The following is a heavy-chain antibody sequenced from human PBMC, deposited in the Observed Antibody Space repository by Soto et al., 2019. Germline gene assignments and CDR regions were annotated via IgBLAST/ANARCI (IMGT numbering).Heavy chain of an antibody. D-gene: IGHD6-19*01. CDR1: GYTFTSYG. CDR2: ISAYNGNT. Sequence: ASVKVSCKASGYTFTSYGISWVRQAPGQGLEWMGWISAYNGNTNYAQKLQGRVTMTTDTSTSTAYMELRSQRSDDAAVYYCARGEYSSGWYIGYFDYWGQGTLVTVSS. CDR3: ARGEYSSGWYIGYFDY. J-gene: IGHJ4*02. V-gene: IGHV1-18*01.